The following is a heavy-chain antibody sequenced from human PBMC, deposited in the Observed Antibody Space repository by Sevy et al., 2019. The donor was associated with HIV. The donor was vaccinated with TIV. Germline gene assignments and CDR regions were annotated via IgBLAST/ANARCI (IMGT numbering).Heavy chain of an antibody. CDR3: VRDPNAIYGILTGYYSFFDY. V-gene: IGHV3-74*01. CDR2: INSDGSST. Sequence: GGSLRLSCAASGFTFSSYWMHWVRQAPGKGLVWVSRINSDGSSTSYADSVKGRFTISRDNAKNTLYLQMNSLRAGDTAVYYCVRDPNAIYGILTGYYSFFDYWGQGTLVTVSS. J-gene: IGHJ4*02. D-gene: IGHD3-9*01. CDR1: GFTFSSYW.